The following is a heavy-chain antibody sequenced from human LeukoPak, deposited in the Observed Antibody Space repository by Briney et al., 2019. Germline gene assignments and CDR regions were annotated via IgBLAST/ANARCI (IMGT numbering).Heavy chain of an antibody. Sequence: SETLSLTCTVSGGSISSGDYYWSWIRQPPGKGLEWIGYIYYSGSTYYNPSLKSRVTISVDTSKNQFSLKLSSVTAADTAVYYCAREIKDPFLYGDFNWFDPWGREPWSPSPQ. D-gene: IGHD4-17*01. J-gene: IGHJ5*02. CDR2: IYYSGST. CDR3: AREIKDPFLYGDFNWFDP. V-gene: IGHV4-30-4*08. CDR1: GGSISSGDYY.